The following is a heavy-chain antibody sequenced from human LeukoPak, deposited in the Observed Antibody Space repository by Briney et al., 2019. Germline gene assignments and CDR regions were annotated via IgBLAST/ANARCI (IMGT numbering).Heavy chain of an antibody. J-gene: IGHJ4*02. CDR2: ISSGSSSI. Sequence: GSLRLSCAASGFTFSSYSMNWVRQAPGKGLEWVSYISSGSSSIYYADSVKGRFTISRDNAKNSLYLQMNGLRAEDTALYYCATGEGYNSLLLDYWGQGTLVTVSS. D-gene: IGHD5-24*01. CDR1: GFTFSSYS. CDR3: ATGEGYNSLLLDY. V-gene: IGHV3-48*04.